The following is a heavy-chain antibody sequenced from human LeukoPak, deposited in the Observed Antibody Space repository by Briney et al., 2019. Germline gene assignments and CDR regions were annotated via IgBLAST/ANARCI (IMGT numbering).Heavy chain of an antibody. CDR1: GGSISSYY. Sequence: SETLSLTCTVSGGSISSYYWSWIRQPAGKGLEWIGRIYTSGSTNYNPSLKSRVTMSVDTSKNQFSLKLSAVTAADTAVYYCARAYYDYVWGSSRPVGESVRFDPWGQGTLVTVSS. D-gene: IGHD3-16*01. J-gene: IGHJ5*02. CDR2: IYTSGST. CDR3: ARAYYDYVWGSSRPVGESVRFDP. V-gene: IGHV4-4*07.